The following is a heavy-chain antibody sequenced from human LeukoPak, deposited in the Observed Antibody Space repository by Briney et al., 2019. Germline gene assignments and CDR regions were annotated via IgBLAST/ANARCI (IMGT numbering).Heavy chain of an antibody. Sequence: PGGSLRLSCAASGFTFSSYSMNWVRQAPGKGLEWVSSISSSSIYIYYADSVKGRFTISRDNAKNSLYLQMNSLRAEDTAVYYCAREDSYGPYNWFDPWGQGTLVTVSS. D-gene: IGHD5-18*01. CDR1: GFTFSSYS. J-gene: IGHJ5*02. V-gene: IGHV3-21*01. CDR2: ISSSSIYI. CDR3: AREDSYGPYNWFDP.